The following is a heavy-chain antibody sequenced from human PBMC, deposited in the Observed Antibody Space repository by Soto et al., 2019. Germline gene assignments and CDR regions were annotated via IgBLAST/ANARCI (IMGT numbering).Heavy chain of an antibody. Sequence: GESLKISCKGSGHSFTSYWISWVRQMPGKGLEWMGRIDPSDSYTNYSPSFQGHVTISADKSISTAYLQWSSLKASDTAMYYCARTDPNSSSWYYYYYYGMDVWGQGTTVTVSS. J-gene: IGHJ6*02. CDR2: IDPSDSYT. CDR3: ARTDPNSSSWYYYYYYGMDV. V-gene: IGHV5-10-1*01. CDR1: GHSFTSYW. D-gene: IGHD6-13*01.